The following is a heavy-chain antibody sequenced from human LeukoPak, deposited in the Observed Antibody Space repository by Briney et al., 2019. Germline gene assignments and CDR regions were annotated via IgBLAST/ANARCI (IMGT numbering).Heavy chain of an antibody. V-gene: IGHV3-66*01. Sequence: GGSLRLSCAASGFTVSSNYMSWVRQAPGKGLDWVSVIYSGGTTYYADSVKGRFTISRDNSKNTLYLQMNSLRAEDMAVYYCARDRPRVGLDYWGQGTLVTVSS. J-gene: IGHJ4*02. CDR3: ARDRPRVGLDY. CDR1: GFTVSSNY. CDR2: IYSGGTT. D-gene: IGHD2-2*01.